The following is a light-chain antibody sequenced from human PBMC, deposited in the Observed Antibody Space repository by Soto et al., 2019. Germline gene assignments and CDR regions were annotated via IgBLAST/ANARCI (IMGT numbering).Light chain of an antibody. CDR3: SSYTASGSYV. V-gene: IGLV2-14*03. J-gene: IGLJ1*01. CDR1: SSDIGTYNF. CDR2: DVS. Sequence: QSALTQPASVSGSPGQSITISCTGTSSDIGTYNFVSWYQQHPGKAPKLMTYDVSNRPSGVSNRFSGSKSGNTASLTISGLQAEDEADYYCSSYTASGSYVFGTGTKLTVL.